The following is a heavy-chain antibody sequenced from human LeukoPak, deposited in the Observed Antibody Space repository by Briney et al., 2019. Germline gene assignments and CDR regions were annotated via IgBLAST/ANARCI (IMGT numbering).Heavy chain of an antibody. D-gene: IGHD4-17*01. J-gene: IGHJ4*02. V-gene: IGHV1-18*01. CDR1: GYTFTSYG. Sequence: ASVKVSCKASGYTFTSYGISWVRQAPGQGLEWMGWISAYNGNTNYAQKLQGRVTMTTDTSTSTAYMELRSLRSDDTAVYYCVRDDYGDYGGGIDYWGQGTLVTVSS. CDR3: VRDDYGDYGGGIDY. CDR2: ISAYNGNT.